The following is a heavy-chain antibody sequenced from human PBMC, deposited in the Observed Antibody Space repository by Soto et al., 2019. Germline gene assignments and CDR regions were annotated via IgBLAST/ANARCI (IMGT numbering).Heavy chain of an antibody. Sequence: QITLKESGPTLVKPTQTLTLTCTFSGFSLTTSGVGVGWIRQPPGKALELVALIYWDDDKRYSPSLKSRLTITKATSKNQVVLTMTNVDPVDTATYYCAHRRSSSSTYCFDYWGQGTLVTVSS. CDR3: AHRRSSSSTYCFDY. CDR1: GFSLTTSGVG. CDR2: IYWDDDK. V-gene: IGHV2-5*02. D-gene: IGHD6-13*01. J-gene: IGHJ4*02.